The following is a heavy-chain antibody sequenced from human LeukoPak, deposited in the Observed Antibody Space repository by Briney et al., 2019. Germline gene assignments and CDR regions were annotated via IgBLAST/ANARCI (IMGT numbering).Heavy chain of an antibody. CDR2: IIPIFGTA. CDR1: GYTFTSYG. D-gene: IGHD3-10*01. Sequence: SVKVSCKASGYTFTSYGISWVRQAPGQGLEWMGGIIPIFGTANYAQKFRGRVTITADKSTSTAYMELSSLRSEDTAVYYCARHLEYYGSGSYEDYYYYMDVWGKGTTVTISS. J-gene: IGHJ6*03. CDR3: ARHLEYYGSGSYEDYYYYMDV. V-gene: IGHV1-69*06.